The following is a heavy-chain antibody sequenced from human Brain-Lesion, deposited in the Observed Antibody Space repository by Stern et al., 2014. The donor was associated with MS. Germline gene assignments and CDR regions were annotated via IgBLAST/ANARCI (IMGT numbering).Heavy chain of an antibody. CDR1: GFTFSDHY. CDR2: SRNKPNSYTT. CDR3: ARGFHSFDS. Sequence: EVQLVEYGGGLVRPGGSLRLSCAVSGFTFSDHYMDWVRQAPGKGLEWVGRSRNKPNSYTTEYAASVKGRFTVSRDDSKNLLYLQMNSLKTDDTAVYYCARGFHSFDSWGQGTLVTVSS. V-gene: IGHV3-72*01. J-gene: IGHJ4*02.